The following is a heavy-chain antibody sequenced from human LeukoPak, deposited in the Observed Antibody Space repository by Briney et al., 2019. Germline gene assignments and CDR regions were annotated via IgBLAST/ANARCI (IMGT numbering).Heavy chain of an antibody. CDR2: IRSKIYGGTP. V-gene: IGHV3-49*04. CDR3: TSRITMVRGVILVIDY. CDR1: GFTFGDYA. J-gene: IGHJ4*02. D-gene: IGHD3-10*01. Sequence: GGSLRLSCTASGFTFGDYAMTWVRQAPGKGLEWVGFIRSKIYGGTPEYAASVKGRFTISRDDSKSIAYLQMNSLKTEDTAVYYCTSRITMVRGVILVIDYWGQGTLVTVSS.